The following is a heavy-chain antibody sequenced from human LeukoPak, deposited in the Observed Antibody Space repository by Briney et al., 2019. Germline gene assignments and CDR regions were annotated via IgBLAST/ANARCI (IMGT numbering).Heavy chain of an antibody. CDR3: VREYGDYQAPFDY. J-gene: IGHJ4*02. D-gene: IGHD4-17*01. Sequence: GGSLRLSCAASGFSFGTYWMSWVRQAPGKGREGVANIKQDGSDKHYGDSVRGRFTISRDNAKNELYLQMHSLRVEDTAVYYCVREYGDYQAPFDYWGQGTLVTVSS. CDR1: GFSFGTYW. CDR2: IKQDGSDK. V-gene: IGHV3-7*05.